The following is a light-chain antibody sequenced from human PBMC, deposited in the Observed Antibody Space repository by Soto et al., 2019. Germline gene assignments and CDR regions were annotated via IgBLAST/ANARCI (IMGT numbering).Light chain of an antibody. CDR2: AAS. CDR3: LQDYGDSWT. Sequence: QMTQSPSSLSASVGEKIIITCRASRDVGSDVSWYQQKPGQAPKLLIYAASNVYTGVPSRFSGSRSGTEFTLTISSLQPEDFASYYCLQDYGDSWTFGQGPKVEIE. CDR1: RDVGSD. J-gene: IGKJ1*01. V-gene: IGKV1-6*01.